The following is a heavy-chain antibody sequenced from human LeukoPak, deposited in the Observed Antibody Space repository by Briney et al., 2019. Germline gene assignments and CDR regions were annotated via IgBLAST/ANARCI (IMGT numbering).Heavy chain of an antibody. CDR2: ISYSGNT. Sequence: SETLSLTCTVSGGSISTYYWSWIRQPPGKGLEWIGYISYSGNTNYNPSLKSRVTMSVATSKNQFSLKLSSVTAADTAVYYCARRRDYVWGSYRYAFDIWGQGTMVTVSS. J-gene: IGHJ3*02. CDR1: GGSISTYY. D-gene: IGHD3-16*02. CDR3: ARRRDYVWGSYRYAFDI. V-gene: IGHV4-59*01.